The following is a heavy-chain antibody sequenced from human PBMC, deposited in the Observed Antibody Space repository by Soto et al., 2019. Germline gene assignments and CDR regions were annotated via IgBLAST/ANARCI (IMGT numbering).Heavy chain of an antibody. Sequence: QVQLVQSGAEVKKPGSSVKVSCKASGGTFSSYAISWVRQAPGQGLEWMGGIIPIFGTANYAQKFQGRVTITADKSTSTAYMELSRLRSEDTAVYYCARSLIAAAGTGSYYFDYWGQGTLVTVSS. V-gene: IGHV1-69*06. CDR1: GGTFSSYA. D-gene: IGHD6-13*01. CDR3: ARSLIAAAGTGSYYFDY. J-gene: IGHJ4*02. CDR2: IIPIFGTA.